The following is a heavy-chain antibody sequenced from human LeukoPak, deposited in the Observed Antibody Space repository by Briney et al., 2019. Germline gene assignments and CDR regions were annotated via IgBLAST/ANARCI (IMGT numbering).Heavy chain of an antibody. CDR3: ARVDPEHRRDGYNSNY. J-gene: IGHJ4*02. Sequence: ASVKVSCKASGCTFSSYAISWVRQAPGQGLEWMGRIIPIFGTANYAQNFQGRVTITADKSTSTAYMELSSLRSEDTAVYYCARVDPEHRRDGYNSNYWGQGPLVTVSS. CDR2: IIPIFGTA. CDR1: GCTFSSYA. V-gene: IGHV1-69*06. D-gene: IGHD5-24*01.